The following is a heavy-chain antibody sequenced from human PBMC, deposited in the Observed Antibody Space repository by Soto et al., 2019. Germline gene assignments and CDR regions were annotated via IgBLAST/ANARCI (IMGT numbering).Heavy chain of an antibody. CDR1: GFTFSSYA. Sequence: QVQLVESGGGVVQPGRSLRLSCAASGFTFSSYAMHWVRQAPGKGLEWVAVISYDGSNKYYADSVKGRFTISRDNSKNTLYLQMNSLRAEDTAVYYCARESVPAALASVAFGVWGQGTTVTVSS. V-gene: IGHV3-30-3*01. D-gene: IGHD2-2*01. CDR2: ISYDGSNK. J-gene: IGHJ6*02. CDR3: ARESVPAALASVAFGV.